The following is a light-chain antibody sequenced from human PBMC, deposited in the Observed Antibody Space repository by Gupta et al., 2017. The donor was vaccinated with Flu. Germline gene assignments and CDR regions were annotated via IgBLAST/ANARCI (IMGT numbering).Light chain of an antibody. V-gene: IGLV2-14*01. J-gene: IGLJ1*01. Sequence: SALTQPASVSGSPGPSITISCTGTSSDVGRSDYVSWYRQDPGKAPKLVIYDVSNRPSGVSSRFSGSKSGNTASLTISGLQAEDETDYYCSSYTSSSTFYVFGSGTKVTVL. CDR2: DVS. CDR1: SSDVGRSDY. CDR3: SSYTSSSTFYV.